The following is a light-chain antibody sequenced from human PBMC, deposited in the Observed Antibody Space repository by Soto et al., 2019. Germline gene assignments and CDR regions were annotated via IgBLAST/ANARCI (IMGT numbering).Light chain of an antibody. CDR2: GNS. CDR1: SSNIGAGYD. J-gene: IGLJ7*01. Sequence: QSVLTQPPSVSGAPGQRVTISCTGSSSNIGAGYDVHWYQQLPGTAPKLLIYGNSNRPSGVPDRFSGSKSGTSASLAITGLQAEDEADYYCQSYDSSLRGSAVFGGGTQLTVL. CDR3: QSYDSSLRGSAV. V-gene: IGLV1-40*01.